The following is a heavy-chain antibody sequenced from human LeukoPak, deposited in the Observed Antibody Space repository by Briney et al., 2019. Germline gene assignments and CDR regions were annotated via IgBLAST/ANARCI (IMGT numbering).Heavy chain of an antibody. Sequence: GGSLRLSCAASGFTFSSYWMHWVRQAPGKGLVWVSRINSDGYSTSYADSEKGRFTIFRDNAKNTLYLQMNSLRAEDTAVYYCARVRYDSSGHHDYWGQGTLVTVSS. D-gene: IGHD3-22*01. J-gene: IGHJ4*02. CDR2: INSDGYST. CDR1: GFTFSSYW. CDR3: ARVRYDSSGHHDY. V-gene: IGHV3-74*01.